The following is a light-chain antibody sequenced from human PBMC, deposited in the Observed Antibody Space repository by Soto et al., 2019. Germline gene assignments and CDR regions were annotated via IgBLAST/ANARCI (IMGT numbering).Light chain of an antibody. V-gene: IGLV2-8*01. CDR2: EVD. CDR1: SSDIGDYDY. Sequence: QSALTQPPSASGSPGQSVTISCTGTSSDIGDYDYVSWYQQHPGKAPRLVIYEVDKRPSGVPDRFSGSKSGNTASLTVSGLQAEDESDYYCSSYSGSNNLLVFGGGTKVTVL. CDR3: SSYSGSNNLLV. J-gene: IGLJ2*01.